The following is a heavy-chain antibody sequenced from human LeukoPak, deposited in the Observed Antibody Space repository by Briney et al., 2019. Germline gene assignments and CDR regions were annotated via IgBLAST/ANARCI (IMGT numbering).Heavy chain of an antibody. D-gene: IGHD7-27*01. Sequence: GGSLRLSCAASGFTFSSFAMSWVRQAPGKGLEWVSAISGSGGSTYYADSVKGRFTISRDNSKNTLYLHMNSLRAEDTAIFYCAKDVNWGLVLGYCDYWGQGTLVTVSS. CDR1: GFTFSSFA. CDR2: ISGSGGST. J-gene: IGHJ4*02. V-gene: IGHV3-23*01. CDR3: AKDVNWGLVLGYCDY.